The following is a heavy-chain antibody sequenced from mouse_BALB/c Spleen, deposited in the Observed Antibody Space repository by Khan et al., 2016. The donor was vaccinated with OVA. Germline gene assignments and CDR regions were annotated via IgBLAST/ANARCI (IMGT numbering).Heavy chain of an antibody. CDR2: ISSPGST. J-gene: IGHJ4*01. CDR3: ARSLYYSYGYALDC. CDR1: GSAITSDYA. D-gene: IGHD2-14*01. V-gene: IGHV3-2*02. Sequence: EVKLLESEPGLVKPSQSLSLTCTVTGSAITSDYAWNWIRQFPGKKLEWMGYISSPGSTSYNPSLKIRISITRDTSKNQFFLQLKSVTTEDTATYYCARSLYYSYGYALDCWGRGTSVTVSS.